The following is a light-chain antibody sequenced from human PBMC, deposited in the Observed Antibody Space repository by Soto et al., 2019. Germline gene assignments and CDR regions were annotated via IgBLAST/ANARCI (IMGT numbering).Light chain of an antibody. J-gene: IGKJ5*01. V-gene: IGKV3-20*01. CDR1: QSVSSNF. Sequence: EIVMTQSPVTLSVSPGERATLSCRASQSVSSNFLAWYQHKPGQAPRLLIYASSNRATGIPDRFSGSASGTDFTLTINRLEPEDFAVYYCQLYGISPHFGQGTRLEIK. CDR2: ASS. CDR3: QLYGISPH.